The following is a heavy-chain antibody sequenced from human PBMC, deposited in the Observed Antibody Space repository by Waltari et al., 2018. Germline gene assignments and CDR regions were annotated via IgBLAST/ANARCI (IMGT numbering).Heavy chain of an antibody. CDR1: GGTFSSYA. D-gene: IGHD5-12*01. V-gene: IGHV1-69*05. CDR3: ARPPRRGGAFDI. Sequence: QVQLVQSGAEVKKPGSSVKVSCKASGGTFSSYAISWVRQAPGQGLEWMGGIIPIFGTANYAQKFQGRVTITTDESTSTAYMGLSSLRSEDTAVYYCARPPRRGGAFDIWGQGTMVTVSS. J-gene: IGHJ3*02. CDR2: IIPIFGTA.